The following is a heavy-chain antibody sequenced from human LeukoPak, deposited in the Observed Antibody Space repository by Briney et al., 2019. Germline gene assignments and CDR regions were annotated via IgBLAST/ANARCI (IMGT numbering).Heavy chain of an antibody. CDR3: ARVARDFWSGYYTGYYYYYMDV. D-gene: IGHD3-3*01. CDR2: IYYSGST. J-gene: IGHJ6*03. V-gene: IGHV4-59*01. Sequence: SETLSLTCTASGGSLSSYYWSWIRQPPGKGLEWIGYIYYSGSTHYNPSFKSRVTISVDTSKNQFSLKLSSVTAADTAVYYCARVARDFWSGYYTGYYYYYMDVWGKGTTVTDSS. CDR1: GGSLSSYY.